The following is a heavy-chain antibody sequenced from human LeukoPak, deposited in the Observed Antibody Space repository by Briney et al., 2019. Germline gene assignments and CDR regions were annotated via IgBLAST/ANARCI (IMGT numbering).Heavy chain of an antibody. J-gene: IGHJ4*02. CDR1: GFTFSDYY. D-gene: IGHD2-21*02. CDR2: ISSSGSTI. V-gene: IGHV3-11*01. Sequence: GGSLRLSCAASGFTFSDYYMSWIRQAPGKGREWVSYISSSGSTIYYADSVKGRFTISRDNAKNSLYLQMNSLRAEDTAVYYCARGTSYCGGDCYSPSAFFDYWGQGTLVTASS. CDR3: ARGTSYCGGDCYSPSAFFDY.